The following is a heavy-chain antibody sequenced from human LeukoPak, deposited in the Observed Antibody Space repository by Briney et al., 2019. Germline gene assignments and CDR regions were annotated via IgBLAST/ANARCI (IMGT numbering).Heavy chain of an antibody. D-gene: IGHD6-19*01. V-gene: IGHV1-3*01. Sequence: ASVKVSCKASGYTFTSYAMHWVRQAPGQRLEWMGWINAGNGNTKYSQKFQGRVTITRDTSASTAYMELSSLRSEDTAVYYRAREAVAGNFDYWGQGTLVTVSS. J-gene: IGHJ4*02. CDR2: INAGNGNT. CDR1: GYTFTSYA. CDR3: AREAVAGNFDY.